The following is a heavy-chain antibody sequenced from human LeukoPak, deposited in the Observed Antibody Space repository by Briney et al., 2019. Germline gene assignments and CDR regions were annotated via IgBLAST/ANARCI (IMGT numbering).Heavy chain of an antibody. Sequence: PGGSLRLSCAASGFTFSDYYMSWIRQAPGKGLEWVSYISSSGSTIYYADSVKGRFTISRDNAKNSLYLQMNSLRAEDTAVYYCARDRYYYDSSGYRPLDYWGQGTLVTVSS. CDR3: ARDRYYYDSSGYRPLDY. D-gene: IGHD3-22*01. CDR1: GFTFSDYY. CDR2: ISSSGSTI. V-gene: IGHV3-11*01. J-gene: IGHJ4*02.